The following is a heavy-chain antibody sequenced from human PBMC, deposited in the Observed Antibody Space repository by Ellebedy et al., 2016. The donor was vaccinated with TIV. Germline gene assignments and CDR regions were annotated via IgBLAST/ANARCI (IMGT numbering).Heavy chain of an antibody. CDR2: IDPSDSQI. CDR1: GYRFTSYW. V-gene: IGHV5-10-1*01. D-gene: IGHD3-10*01. Sequence: GGSLRLSXEGTGYRFTSYWINWVRQTPGNGLEWVGRIDPSDSQIQYNPSLQGHVTISSDNSISTAFLQWTSLNDSDSATYYCATLWSGRAESWGQGTLVSVSS. CDR3: ATLWSGRAES. J-gene: IGHJ4*02.